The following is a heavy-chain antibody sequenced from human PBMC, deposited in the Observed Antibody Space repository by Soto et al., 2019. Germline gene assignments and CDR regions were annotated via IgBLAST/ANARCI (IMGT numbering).Heavy chain of an antibody. CDR2: IYHSGST. V-gene: IGHV4-30-2*01. J-gene: IGHJ4*02. CDR3: ARGGVVVALFDY. CDR1: GGSISSGGYS. Sequence: PSLTCAVSGGSISSGGYSWSWIRQPPGKGLEWIGYIYHSGSTYYNPSLKSRVTISVDRSKNQFSLKLSSVTAADTAVYYCARGGVVVALFDYWGQGTLVTVSS. D-gene: IGHD2-15*01.